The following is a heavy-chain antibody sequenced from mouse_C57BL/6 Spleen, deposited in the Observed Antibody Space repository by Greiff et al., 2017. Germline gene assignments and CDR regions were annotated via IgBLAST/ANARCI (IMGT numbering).Heavy chain of an antibody. CDR1: GYTFTDYY. CDR3: ARKSTAVVATDAMDD. D-gene: IGHD1-1*01. CDR2: INPNNGGT. Sequence: VQLKQSGPELVKPGASVKISCTASGYTFTDYYMNWVKQSHGKSLEWIGDINPNNGGTSYNQKFKGKATLTVDKSSSTAYMELRSLTSEDSAVYYCARKSTAVVATDAMDDWGQGTSVTVSS. J-gene: IGHJ4*01. V-gene: IGHV1-26*01.